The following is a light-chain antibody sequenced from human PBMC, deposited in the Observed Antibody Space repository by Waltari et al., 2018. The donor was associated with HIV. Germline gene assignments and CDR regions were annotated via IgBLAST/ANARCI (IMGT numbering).Light chain of an antibody. CDR2: WAS. Sequence: DRVMMQSPDSLVVSRGERAIINCKSSRSVLYRSNKRNYLAWYQQKPGQPPKLLIYWASTRESGVPDRFSGRGSGTDFTLTISSLQAEDVAVYYCQQYYSTPWTFGQGTKVEIK. J-gene: IGKJ1*01. CDR1: RSVLYRSNKRNY. V-gene: IGKV4-1*01. CDR3: QQYYSTPWT.